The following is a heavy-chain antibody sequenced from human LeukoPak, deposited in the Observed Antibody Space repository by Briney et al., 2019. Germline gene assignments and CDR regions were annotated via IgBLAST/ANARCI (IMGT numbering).Heavy chain of an antibody. V-gene: IGHV3-48*03. CDR3: AELGITMIGGV. D-gene: IGHD3-10*02. CDR1: GFTFSSYE. J-gene: IGHJ6*04. Sequence: GGSLRLSCAASGFTFSSYEMNCVRQAPGKGLEWVSYISSSGSTIYYADSVKGRFTISRDNVKNSLYLQMNSLRAEDTAVYYCAELGITMIGGVWGKGPTVTISS. CDR2: ISSSGSTI.